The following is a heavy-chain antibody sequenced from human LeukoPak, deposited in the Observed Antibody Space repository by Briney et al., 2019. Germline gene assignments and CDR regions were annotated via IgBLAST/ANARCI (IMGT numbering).Heavy chain of an antibody. CDR2: INPYSGGT. J-gene: IGHJ4*02. D-gene: IGHD2-21*02. V-gene: IGHV1-2*02. CDR3: ARVGCGGDCYSRGGFDY. CDR1: GYSFTGYY. Sequence: ASVKVSCKASGYSFTGYYMHWVRQAPGQGLEWMGWINPYSGGTNYAQKFQGRVTMTRDTSISTAYMELSRLRSDDTAVYYCARVGCGGDCYSRGGFDYWGQGTLVTVSS.